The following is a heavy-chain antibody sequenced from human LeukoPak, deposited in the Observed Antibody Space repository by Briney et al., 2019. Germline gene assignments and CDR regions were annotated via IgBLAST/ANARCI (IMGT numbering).Heavy chain of an antibody. CDR2: IGGDGDT. CDR3: ARGKHNWFDP. CDR1: GFTFSSYD. J-gene: IGHJ5*02. Sequence: RGSLRLSCAASGFTFSSYDMHWVRQATGKSLEWVSGIGGDGDTYYPDSLKGRFTISRENAKNSLYLQMNSLRAGDTAVYYCARGKHNWFDPWGQGTLVTVSS. D-gene: IGHD2-21*01. V-gene: IGHV3-13*01.